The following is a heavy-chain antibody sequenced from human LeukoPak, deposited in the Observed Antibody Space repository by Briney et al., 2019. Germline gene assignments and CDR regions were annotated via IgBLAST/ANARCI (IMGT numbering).Heavy chain of an antibody. CDR1: GVSIVRHY. V-gene: IGHV4-59*11. J-gene: IGHJ4*02. D-gene: IGHD7-27*01. CDR3: ARDGEGDEGWDY. Sequence: SETLSLTCTVSGVSIVRHYWIWIRQPPGKGLEWIGHISYSGSTNYNPSLKSRVTISVDTSKNQVSLWLSSVTAADTAVYYCARDGEGDEGWDYWGQGTLVTVS. CDR2: ISYSGST.